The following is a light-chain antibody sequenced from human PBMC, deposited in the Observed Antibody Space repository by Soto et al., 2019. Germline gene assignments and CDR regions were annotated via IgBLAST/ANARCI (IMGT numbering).Light chain of an antibody. CDR3: CSYAGSYTFDV. V-gene: IGLV2-11*01. CDR1: SSDVGGYNY. J-gene: IGLJ1*01. Sequence: QSVLTQPRSVSGSPGQSVTISCTGTSSDVGGYNYVSWYQQHPGKAPKLMIYDVTKRPSGVPDRFSGSKSGNTASLTISGLQAEHEADYYCCSYAGSYTFDVFGTGTKLPVL. CDR2: DVT.